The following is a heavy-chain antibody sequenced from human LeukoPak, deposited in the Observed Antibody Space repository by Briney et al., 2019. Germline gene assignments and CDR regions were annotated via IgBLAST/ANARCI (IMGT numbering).Heavy chain of an antibody. Sequence: SETLSLTCTVSGDSISGNYWTWIRQPPGKGLEWIGYIYCSGSTNYNASLKSRVTISVDTSKNQISLKLSSVTAADTAVYYCARLGDGDNLRYFDYWGQGTLVTVSS. D-gene: IGHD5-24*01. CDR3: ARLGDGDNLRYFDY. CDR2: IYCSGST. CDR1: GDSISGNY. V-gene: IGHV4-59*08. J-gene: IGHJ4*02.